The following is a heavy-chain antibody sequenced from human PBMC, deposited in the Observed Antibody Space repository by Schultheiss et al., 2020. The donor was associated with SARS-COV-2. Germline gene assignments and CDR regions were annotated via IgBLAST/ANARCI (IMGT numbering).Heavy chain of an antibody. V-gene: IGHV3-23*01. CDR1: GFTFSSYG. J-gene: IGHJ3*02. CDR3: ASLPIVATIYKRRDAFDI. CDR2: ISGSGGST. Sequence: GGSLRLSCAASGFTFSSYGMHWVRQAPGKGLEWVSAISGSGGSTYYADSVKGRFTISRDNAKNTLYLQMNSLRAEDTAVYYCASLPIVATIYKRRDAFDIWGQGTMVTVSS. D-gene: IGHD5-12*01.